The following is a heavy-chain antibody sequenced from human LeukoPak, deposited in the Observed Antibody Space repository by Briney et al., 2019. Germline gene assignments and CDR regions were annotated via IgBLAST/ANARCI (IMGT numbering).Heavy chain of an antibody. Sequence: GGSLRLSCAASGFTFSSYDMHWVRQAPGKGLERVTVISYDGSNKYYGDPVKGRFTISRDNSKNTLYLKMNSLRAEDTAVYYCAKEGSNGDFDYWGQGTLVTVSS. D-gene: IGHD1-26*01. J-gene: IGHJ4*02. CDR1: GFTFSSYD. V-gene: IGHV3-30*18. CDR2: ISYDGSNK. CDR3: AKEGSNGDFDY.